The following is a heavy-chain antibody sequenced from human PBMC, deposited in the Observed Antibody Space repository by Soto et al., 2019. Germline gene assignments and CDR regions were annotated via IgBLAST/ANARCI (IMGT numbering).Heavy chain of an antibody. J-gene: IGHJ5*02. CDR2: IYHSGST. V-gene: IGHV4-30-2*01. D-gene: IGHD3-10*01. CDR1: GGSISSGGYS. Sequence: QLQLQESGSGLVRPSQTLSLTCAVSGGSISSGGYSWNWIRQPPGKGLEWIGYIYHSGSTLYNPSRKSRVTLSVDKSTNPFSLKLSSVTAADTAVYYCARDHLEGTWFDPWGQGTLVTVSS. CDR3: ARDHLEGTWFDP.